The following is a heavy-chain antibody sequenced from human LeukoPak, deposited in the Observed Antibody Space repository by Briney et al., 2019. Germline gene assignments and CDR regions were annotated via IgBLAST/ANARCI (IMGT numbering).Heavy chain of an antibody. CDR3: ARDPRASDDY. Sequence: PGGSLRLSCATSAFSFNTYGMHWVRQAPGKGLEWVAVISYDGNNKYYGDSVKGRFTISRDNSKNTLYLQMDSLRAEDTAVYYCARDPRASDDYWGQGTLVTVSS. D-gene: IGHD2-2*01. CDR2: ISYDGNNK. V-gene: IGHV3-30*03. J-gene: IGHJ4*02. CDR1: AFSFNTYG.